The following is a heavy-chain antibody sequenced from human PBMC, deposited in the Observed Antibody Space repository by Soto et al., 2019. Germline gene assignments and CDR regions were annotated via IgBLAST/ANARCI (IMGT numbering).Heavy chain of an antibody. Sequence: GGSLRLSCAASGFSFSLYSLNWVRQAPGKGLEWVSSISGNGVYIYYADSVKGRFTISRDNAKNSLNLQMNSLRVEDTAVYYCARDVANGKHSYVYWGQGTVVTVSS. D-gene: IGHD1-26*01. V-gene: IGHV3-21*01. CDR2: ISGNGVYI. CDR1: GFSFSLYS. J-gene: IGHJ4*02. CDR3: ARDVANGKHSYVY.